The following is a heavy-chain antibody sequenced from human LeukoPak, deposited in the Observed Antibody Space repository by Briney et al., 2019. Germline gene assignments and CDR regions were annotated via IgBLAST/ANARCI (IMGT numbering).Heavy chain of an antibody. Sequence: GGSLRLSCAAPGFPFSGYGMHWVRQAPGKGLEWVSAISISGSKTYYADSVKGRFTISRDNSKNTLYLQMNSLRAEDTAVYYCASGGHLDWWGQGALVTVAS. CDR1: GFPFSGYG. V-gene: IGHV3-NL1*01. CDR3: ASGGHLDW. CDR2: ISISGSKT. J-gene: IGHJ4*02. D-gene: IGHD3-16*01.